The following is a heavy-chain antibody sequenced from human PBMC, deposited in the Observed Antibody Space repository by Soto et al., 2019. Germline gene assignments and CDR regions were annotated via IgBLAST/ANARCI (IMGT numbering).Heavy chain of an antibody. CDR2: ISSSSSYI. CDR3: AQTVAGNFDY. CDR1: GFTFSSYS. D-gene: IGHD6-19*01. Sequence: EVQLVESGGGLVKPGGSLRLSCAASGFTFSSYSMNWVRQAPGKGLEWVSSISSSSSYIYYADSVKGRFTLSRVNAKNSLYLQMNSLRAEDTAVYSWAQTVAGNFDYWGQGTLVTVSS. V-gene: IGHV3-21*01. J-gene: IGHJ4*02.